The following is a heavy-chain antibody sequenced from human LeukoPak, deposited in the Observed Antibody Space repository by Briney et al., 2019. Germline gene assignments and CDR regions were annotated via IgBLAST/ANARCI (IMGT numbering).Heavy chain of an antibody. Sequence: GGSLRLSCAASGFTFSSYWMSWVRQAPGKGLEWVANIKQDGSEKYYVDSVKGRFTISRDNAKNSLYLQMNSLRAEDTAVYYCAKEHLRNGDYFDYWGQGTLVTVSS. CDR3: AKEHLRNGDYFDY. CDR1: GFTFSSYW. V-gene: IGHV3-7*01. D-gene: IGHD1-1*01. CDR2: IKQDGSEK. J-gene: IGHJ4*02.